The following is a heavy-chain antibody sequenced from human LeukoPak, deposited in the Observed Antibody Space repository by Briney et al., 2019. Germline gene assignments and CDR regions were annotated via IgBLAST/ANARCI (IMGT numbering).Heavy chain of an antibody. CDR3: ARYRHLYY. CDR1: GFTFSGSW. V-gene: IGHV3-7*01. CDR2: INQDGGEK. Sequence: PGGSLRLSCAASGFTFSGSWMSWVRQAPGKGLEWVASINQDGGEKYSLGSVKGRFTISRDNTKSSLYLQMNSLRAEDTAMYYCARYRHLYYWGQGTLVTVSS. D-gene: IGHD3-16*01. J-gene: IGHJ4*02.